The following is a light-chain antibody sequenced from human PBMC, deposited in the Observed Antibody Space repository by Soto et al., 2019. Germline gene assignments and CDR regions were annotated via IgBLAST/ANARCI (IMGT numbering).Light chain of an antibody. CDR2: EVS. CDR1: SSDIGAYKF. J-gene: IGLJ2*01. CDR3: SLYAGSNNVV. Sequence: QAALTQPPSASGSPGQSVAISCTGTSSDIGAYKFVSWYQQHPGKAPNLIIYEVSIRPSGVPDRFSGSKSGNTASLTVSGLLAEDEADYYCSLYAGSNNVVFGGGTQLTVL. V-gene: IGLV2-8*01.